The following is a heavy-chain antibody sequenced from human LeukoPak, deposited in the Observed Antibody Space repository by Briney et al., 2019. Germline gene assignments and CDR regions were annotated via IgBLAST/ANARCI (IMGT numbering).Heavy chain of an antibody. V-gene: IGHV4-59*01. CDR1: GGSITSYY. D-gene: IGHD3-10*01. J-gene: IGHJ3*02. CDR2: IYYSGST. Sequence: SETLSLTCTVSGGSITSYYWSWIRQPPGKGLEWIGYIYYSGSTNYNPSLKSRVTISVDTSKNHFSLKLSSVTAADTAVYYCARGYYGSGSYWEAFDIWGQGTMVTVSS. CDR3: ARGYYGSGSYWEAFDI.